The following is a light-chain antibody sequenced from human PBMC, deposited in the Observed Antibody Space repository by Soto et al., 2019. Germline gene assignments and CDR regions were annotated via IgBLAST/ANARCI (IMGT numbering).Light chain of an antibody. CDR2: DVS. J-gene: IGLJ1*01. V-gene: IGLV2-14*01. CDR1: SSDVGGYNY. CDR3: SSYTSSSTLLYV. Sequence: QSALTQPASVSGSPGQSITISCTGTSSDVGGYNYVSWYQQHPGKAPKLMIYDVSNRPSGVSNRFSGSKSGNTASLTISGLXXXXXXXYYCSSYTSSSTLLYVFGTGTKLTV.